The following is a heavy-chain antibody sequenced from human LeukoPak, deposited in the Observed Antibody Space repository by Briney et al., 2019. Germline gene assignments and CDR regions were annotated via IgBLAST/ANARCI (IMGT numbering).Heavy chain of an antibody. J-gene: IGHJ4*02. D-gene: IGHD3-10*01. CDR2: ISGSGGST. CDR1: GFTFSSYA. Sequence: GGSLRLSCAASGFTFSSYAMSWVRQAPGKGLEWVSAISGSGGSTYYADSVKGRFTISRDNSKNTLYLQMNSLRAEDTAVYYWAKDFEAAPYYYGSGRGYWGQGTLVTVSS. CDR3: AKDFEAAPYYYGSGRGY. V-gene: IGHV3-23*01.